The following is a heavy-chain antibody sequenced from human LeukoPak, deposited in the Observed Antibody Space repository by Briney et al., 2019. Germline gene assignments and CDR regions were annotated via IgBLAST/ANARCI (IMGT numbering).Heavy chain of an antibody. Sequence: PGGSLRLSCAASGFTFSSYSMNWVRQAPGKGLEWVSYISSSSSTIYYADSVKGRFTISRDNAKNSLYLQMNSLRAEDTAVYYCARWSYYDSSGHINDAFDIWGQGTMVTVSS. CDR1: GFTFSSYS. CDR2: ISSSSSTI. V-gene: IGHV3-48*01. CDR3: ARWSYYDSSGHINDAFDI. D-gene: IGHD3-22*01. J-gene: IGHJ3*02.